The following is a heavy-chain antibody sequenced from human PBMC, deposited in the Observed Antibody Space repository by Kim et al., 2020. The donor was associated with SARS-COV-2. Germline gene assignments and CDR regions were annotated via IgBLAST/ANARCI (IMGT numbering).Heavy chain of an antibody. J-gene: IGHJ6*02. Sequence: GGSLRLSCAASGFTFSSYAMHWVRQAPGKGLEWVAVISYDGSNKYYVDSVKGRFTISRDNSKNTLYLQMNSLRAEDTAVYYCARLGPPPDDFWSGYPINLVGKREGYYYYGMDVWGQGTTVTVSS. CDR3: ARLGPPPDDFWSGYPINLVGKREGYYYYGMDV. D-gene: IGHD3-3*01. V-gene: IGHV3-30*04. CDR2: ISYDGSNK. CDR1: GFTFSSYA.